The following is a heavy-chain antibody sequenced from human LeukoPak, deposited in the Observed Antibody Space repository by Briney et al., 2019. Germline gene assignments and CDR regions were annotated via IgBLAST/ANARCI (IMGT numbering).Heavy chain of an antibody. D-gene: IGHD1-26*01. Sequence: PGGSLRLSCAASGFTFSNYALSWVRQAPGKGLEWVSDISGSGGSTYYADSVKGRFTISRDNSKNTMYLQMNSLRAEDTALYYCAKGGYYDLDAFDIWGQGTMVTVSS. CDR2: ISGSGGST. CDR3: AKGGYYDLDAFDI. CDR1: GFTFSNYA. V-gene: IGHV3-23*01. J-gene: IGHJ3*02.